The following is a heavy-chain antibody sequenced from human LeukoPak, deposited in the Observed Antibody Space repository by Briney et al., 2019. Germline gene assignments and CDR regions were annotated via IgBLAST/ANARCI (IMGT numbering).Heavy chain of an antibody. D-gene: IGHD6-19*01. J-gene: IGHJ4*02. CDR3: AKIPSSLAGTNDYFDY. CDR1: GFTFSSYA. V-gene: IGHV3-23*01. Sequence: GGSLRLSCAASGFTFSSYAMSWVRQAPGKGLEWVSAISGSGGSTYYADSVKGRFTISRDNSKNTLYLQMNSLRAEDTAVYYCAKIPSSLAGTNDYFDYWGQGTLVTVSS. CDR2: ISGSGGST.